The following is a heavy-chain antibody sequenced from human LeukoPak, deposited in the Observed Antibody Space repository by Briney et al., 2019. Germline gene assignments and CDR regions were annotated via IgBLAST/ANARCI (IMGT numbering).Heavy chain of an antibody. CDR1: RFTFSNYV. CDR3: AREGRWLQLVRGHLVPGPIDY. Sequence: GGSLRLSCAASRFTFSNYVMHWVRQAPGKGLEWVAVISYDGGDKYYADSVKGRFTISRDNAKNTLYLQMNSLRAEDTAVYYCAREGRWLQLVRGHLVPGPIDYWGQGTLVTVSS. V-gene: IGHV3-30*03. D-gene: IGHD5-24*01. J-gene: IGHJ4*02. CDR2: ISYDGGDK.